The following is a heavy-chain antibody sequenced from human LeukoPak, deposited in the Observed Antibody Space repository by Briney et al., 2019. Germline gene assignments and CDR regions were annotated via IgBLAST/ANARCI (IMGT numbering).Heavy chain of an antibody. Sequence: ASVKVSCKASGYTFTGYYMHWVRQATGQGLEWMGWMNPNSGNTGFAQKFQGRVTMTRNTSISTAYMELSSLRSEDTAVYYCARGTGSGWYGNYYYGMDVWGPGTTVAVSS. CDR2: MNPNSGNT. V-gene: IGHV1-8*02. J-gene: IGHJ6*02. CDR1: GYTFTGYY. D-gene: IGHD6-19*01. CDR3: ARGTGSGWYGNYYYGMDV.